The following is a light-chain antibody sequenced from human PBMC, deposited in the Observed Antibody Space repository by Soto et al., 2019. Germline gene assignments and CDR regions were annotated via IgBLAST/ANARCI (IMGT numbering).Light chain of an antibody. CDR1: QSVRNNY. J-gene: IGKJ3*01. CDR3: QHCSSSPQFT. V-gene: IGKV3-20*01. CDR2: GAS. Sequence: ELVLTQSPGTLSLSPGERATLSCRASQSVRNNYLAWYQQRPGQAPRLLIYGASQRATSIPARFSGSGSGTEFTLTISRLETKNFAAYYCQHCSSSPQFTSGPGTKVDIK.